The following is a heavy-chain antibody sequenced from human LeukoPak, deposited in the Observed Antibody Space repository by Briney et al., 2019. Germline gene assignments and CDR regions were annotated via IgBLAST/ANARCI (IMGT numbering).Heavy chain of an antibody. CDR2: ISSSGSTI. D-gene: IGHD3-22*01. CDR3: ARDRPYYDSSGYCDY. Sequence: GGSLRLSCAASGFTFSDYYMSWIRQAPGKGLEWVSYISSSGSTIYYADSVKGRFTISRDNAKNSLYLQMNSLRAEDTAVYYCARDRPYYDSSGYCDYWGQGTLVTVSS. J-gene: IGHJ4*02. V-gene: IGHV3-11*01. CDR1: GFTFSDYY.